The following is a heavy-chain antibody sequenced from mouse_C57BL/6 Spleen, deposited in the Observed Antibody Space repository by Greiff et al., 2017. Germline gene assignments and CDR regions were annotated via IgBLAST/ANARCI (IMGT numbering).Heavy chain of an antibody. CDR3: SKITTATSYYAMDY. CDR2: ISSGSSTI. D-gene: IGHD1-2*01. CDR1: GFTFSDYG. J-gene: IGHJ4*01. Sequence: EVKLMESGGGLVKPGGSLKLSCAASGFTFSDYGMHWVRQAPEKGLEWVAYISSGSSTIYYADTVKGRFTITRDNAKNTLFLQMTSLRSEDTAMYYCSKITTATSYYAMDYWGQGTSVTVSS. V-gene: IGHV5-17*01.